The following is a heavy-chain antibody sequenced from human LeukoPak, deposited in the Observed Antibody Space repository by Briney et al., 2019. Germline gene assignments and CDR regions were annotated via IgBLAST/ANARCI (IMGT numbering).Heavy chain of an antibody. D-gene: IGHD3-10*01. CDR1: GFNFRKNV. CDR3: ARDYYDSGSYGGISFDY. CDR2: INNHDGNT. Sequence: PGGTLRLSCAASGFNFRKNVMTWVRQAPGKGLEWVSGINNHDGNTYNADSVKGRFFISRDDSKSTVYLQMNSLRAEDTAVYYCARDYYDSGSYGGISFDYWGQGTLVTVSS. J-gene: IGHJ4*02. V-gene: IGHV3-23*01.